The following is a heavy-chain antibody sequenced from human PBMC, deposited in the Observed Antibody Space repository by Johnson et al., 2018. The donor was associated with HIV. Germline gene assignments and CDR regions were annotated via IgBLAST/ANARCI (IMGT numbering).Heavy chain of an antibody. CDR3: ARERYGSQAIDAFDI. CDR2: ISYHGTNK. D-gene: IGHD2-15*01. J-gene: IGHJ3*02. CDR1: GFTFSRYA. Sequence: QVQLLESGGGVVQPGRSLRLSCVVSGFTFSRYAMHWVRQAPGKGLEWVAVISYHGTNKYYADSVKGRFTISRDKSKNTLYLQLNSLRAEDTAVYHCARERYGSQAIDAFDIWGQGTMVTVSS. V-gene: IGHV3-30-3*01.